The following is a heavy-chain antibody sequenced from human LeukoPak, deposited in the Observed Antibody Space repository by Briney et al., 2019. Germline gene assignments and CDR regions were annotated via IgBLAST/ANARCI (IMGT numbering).Heavy chain of an antibody. D-gene: IGHD4-17*01. J-gene: IGHJ4*02. Sequence: GGSLRLSCAASGFTFSSYGMHWVRQAPGKGLEWVSYISSSSSTIYYADSVKGRFTISRDNAKNSLYLQMNSLRAEDTAVYYCASLHYGDYDYWGQGTLVTVSS. CDR1: GFTFSSYG. CDR3: ASLHYGDYDY. CDR2: ISSSSSTI. V-gene: IGHV3-48*04.